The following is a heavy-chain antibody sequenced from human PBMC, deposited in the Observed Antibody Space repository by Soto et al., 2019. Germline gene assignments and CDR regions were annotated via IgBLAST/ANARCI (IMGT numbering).Heavy chain of an antibody. CDR1: GGTFSSYA. Sequence: ASVKVSCKASGGTFSSYAISWVRQAPGQGLEWMGGIIPIFGTANYAQKFQGRVTITADKSTSTAYMELSSLRSEDTAVYYCARGKYYDSGASDYFDYWGQGTLVTVSS. D-gene: IGHD3-22*01. V-gene: IGHV1-69*06. J-gene: IGHJ4*02. CDR3: ARGKYYDSGASDYFDY. CDR2: IIPIFGTA.